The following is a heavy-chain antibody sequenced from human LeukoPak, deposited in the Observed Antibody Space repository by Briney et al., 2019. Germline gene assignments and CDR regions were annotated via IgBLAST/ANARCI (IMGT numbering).Heavy chain of an antibody. D-gene: IGHD2-2*01. CDR3: ARGYCSSNSCAFDY. Sequence: GGSLRLSCAASGFTFSSYSMNWVRQAPGEGLEWVSYISGSSNTIYYADSVKGRFTISRDTAKNSLYLQMNSLRGEDSAVYYCARGYCSSNSCAFDYWGQGTLVTVSS. V-gene: IGHV3-48*01. J-gene: IGHJ4*02. CDR1: GFTFSSYS. CDR2: ISGSSNTI.